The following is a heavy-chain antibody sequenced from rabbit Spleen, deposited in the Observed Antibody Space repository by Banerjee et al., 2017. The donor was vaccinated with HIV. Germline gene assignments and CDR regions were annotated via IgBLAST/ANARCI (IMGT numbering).Heavy chain of an antibody. CDR1: GFDFSSFG. J-gene: IGHJ6*01. CDR3: ARDTATSFSTYGMDL. V-gene: IGHV1S47*01. Sequence: QEQLVESGGGLVQPGGSLKLSCKASGFDFSSFGWTWVRQAPGKGPEWIAYIHPAFGIRKYANSVKGRFIISSDNAQNTVFLQMTSLTASDTATYFCARDTATSFSTYGMDLWGPGTLVTVS. D-gene: IGHD1-1*01. CDR2: IHPAFGIR.